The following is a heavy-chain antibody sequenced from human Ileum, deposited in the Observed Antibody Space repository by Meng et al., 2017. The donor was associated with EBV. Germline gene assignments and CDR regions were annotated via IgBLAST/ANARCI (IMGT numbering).Heavy chain of an antibody. CDR2: INHSGST. D-gene: IGHD3-10*01. V-gene: IGHV4-34*01. CDR1: GWSFIGYY. CDR3: ARGDKVSDRGFDY. J-gene: IGHJ4*02. Sequence: VKLLLWGAGLLTPTETLSLTRPAYGWSFIGYYWSWIRQPPGKGLEWIGEINHSGSTNYNPSLKSRVTISVDTSKNQFSLKLSSVTAADTAVYYCARGDKVSDRGFDYWGQGTLVTVSS.